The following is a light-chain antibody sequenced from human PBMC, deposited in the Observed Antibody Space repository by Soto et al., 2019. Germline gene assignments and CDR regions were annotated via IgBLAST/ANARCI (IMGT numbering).Light chain of an antibody. V-gene: IGKV3-15*01. CDR2: GAS. CDR1: QSISNN. Sequence: EIVMTQSPATLSVSPGERATLSCRASQSISNNLAWYQQRPGQAPRLLIYGASTRATGIPARFSGSGSGTEFTLTISSLQSEDFAVYYCQQYNNRPQAFGQGTKVDIK. CDR3: QQYNNRPQA. J-gene: IGKJ1*01.